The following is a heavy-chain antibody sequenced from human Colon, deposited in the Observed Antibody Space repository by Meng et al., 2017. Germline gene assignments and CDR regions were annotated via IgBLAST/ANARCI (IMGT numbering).Heavy chain of an antibody. J-gene: IGHJ5*02. Sequence: QVRRQGSGPGLGQPSQTLSLTCTASGGSISCVDYYGSWILQPPGKGLEWIGYIYYSGSTYSNASLKSRVTISIDRSKNQFSLKLSSVTAADTAVYYCARDRKHYGERGWFDPWGQGTLVTVSS. CDR1: GGSISCVDYY. D-gene: IGHD4-17*01. V-gene: IGHV4-30-4*01. CDR3: ARDRKHYGERGWFDP. CDR2: IYYSGST.